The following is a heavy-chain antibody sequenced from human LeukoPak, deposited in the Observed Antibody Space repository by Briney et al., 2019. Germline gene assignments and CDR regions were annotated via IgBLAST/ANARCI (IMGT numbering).Heavy chain of an antibody. CDR3: ARDQSSSSSGPNYYYGMDV. J-gene: IGHJ6*02. V-gene: IGHV1-18*04. D-gene: IGHD6-6*01. CDR1: GYTFTSYG. Sequence: ASVKVSCKASGYTFTSYGISWVRQAPGQGLEWMGWISAYNGNTNYAQKLQGRVTMTTDTSTSTAYMELSRLRSDDTAVYYCARDQSSSSSGPNYYYGMDVWGQGTTVTVSS. CDR2: ISAYNGNT.